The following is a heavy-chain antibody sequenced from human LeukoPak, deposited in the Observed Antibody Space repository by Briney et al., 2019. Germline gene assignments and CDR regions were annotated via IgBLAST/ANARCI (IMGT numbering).Heavy chain of an antibody. D-gene: IGHD1-1*01. CDR3: ARDQAGTPGGYYYYYMDV. CDR1: GFRFGDYA. J-gene: IGHJ6*03. V-gene: IGHV3-7*01. Sequence: GGSLRLSCTSSGFRFGDYAMSWVRQAPGKGLEWVANIKQDGSEKYYVDSVKGRFTISRDNAKNSLYLQMNSLRAEDTAVYYCARDQAGTPGGYYYYYMDVWAKGPRSPSP. CDR2: IKQDGSEK.